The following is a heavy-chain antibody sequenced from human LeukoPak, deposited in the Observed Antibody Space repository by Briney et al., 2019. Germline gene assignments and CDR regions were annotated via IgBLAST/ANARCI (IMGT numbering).Heavy chain of an antibody. CDR2: IYDSGST. CDR1: GGSIRSHY. CDR3: ARGSGWYYD. Sequence: PSETLSLTCTVSGGSIRSHYWSWIRQPPGKGLEWIGYIYDSGSTDYNPSLKSRVTISVDTSKNQFSLKLNSVTAADTAVYYCARGSGWYYDWGQGTLVTVSS. J-gene: IGHJ4*02. V-gene: IGHV4-59*11. D-gene: IGHD6-13*01.